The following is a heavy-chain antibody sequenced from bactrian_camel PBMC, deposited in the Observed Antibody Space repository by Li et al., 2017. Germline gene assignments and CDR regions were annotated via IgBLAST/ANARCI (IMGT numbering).Heavy chain of an antibody. CDR2: IESDGST. D-gene: IGHD6*01. V-gene: IGHV3S9*01. Sequence: VQLVESGGGSVQAGGSLRLSCVVSGYRTSSYCMGWFRQSPEKEREGVAGIESDGSTSYADSVKGRFTISRDTAENMVYLQMHSLEPEDTAMYYCAIEPAGEQVQRLGYSGNWLDGDMYNIWGQGTQVTVS. CDR1: GYRTSSYC. J-gene: IGHJ4*01. CDR3: AIEPAGEQVQRLGYSGNWLDGDMYNI.